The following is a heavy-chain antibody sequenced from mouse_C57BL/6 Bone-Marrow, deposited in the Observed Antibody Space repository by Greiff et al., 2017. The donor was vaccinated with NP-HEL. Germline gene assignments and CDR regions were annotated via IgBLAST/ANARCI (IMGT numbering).Heavy chain of an antibody. D-gene: IGHD2-10*01. CDR1: GFTFSSYA. CDR2: ISDGGGYT. CDR3: ASLLSKFNFDY. V-gene: IGHV5-4*01. Sequence: EVQLVESGGGLVKPGGSLKLSCAASGFTFSSYAMSWVRQTPEKRLEWVATISDGGGYTYYPDNVKGRFTISRDNAKNNQYLQMSHMKSEDTAMYYCASLLSKFNFDYWGQGTTLTVSS. J-gene: IGHJ2*01.